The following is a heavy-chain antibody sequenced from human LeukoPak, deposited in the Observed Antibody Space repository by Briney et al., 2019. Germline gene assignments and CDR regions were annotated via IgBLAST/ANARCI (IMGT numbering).Heavy chain of an antibody. CDR3: AKDQPPYYYDSGSYSDLDY. Sequence: GGSLRLSCAASGFTFSSYAMGWVRQAPGKGLEWVSGISGSGDNTYYADSVKGRFTISRDNSKNMLYLQTNSLRVEDTAVYYCAKDQPPYYYDSGSYSDLDYWGQGTLVTVSS. CDR2: ISGSGDNT. CDR1: GFTFSSYA. V-gene: IGHV3-23*01. J-gene: IGHJ4*02. D-gene: IGHD3-10*01.